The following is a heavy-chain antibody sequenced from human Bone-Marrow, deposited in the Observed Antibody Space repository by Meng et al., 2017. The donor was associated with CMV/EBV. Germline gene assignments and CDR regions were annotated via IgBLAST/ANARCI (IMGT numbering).Heavy chain of an antibody. CDR1: GFTFSSYS. J-gene: IGHJ4*02. V-gene: IGHV3-48*04. Sequence: GESLKISCAASGFTFSSYSMNWVRQAPGKGLEWVSYISSSSSTIYYADSVKGRFTISRDNAKNSLYLQMNSLRAEDTAVYYCARDSSSTGVYWGQGTLVTVS. CDR3: ARDSSSTGVY. D-gene: IGHD2-2*01. CDR2: ISSSSSTI.